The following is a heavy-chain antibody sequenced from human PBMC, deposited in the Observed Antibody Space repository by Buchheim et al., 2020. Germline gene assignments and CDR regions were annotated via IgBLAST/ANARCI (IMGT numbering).Heavy chain of an antibody. CDR3: ARFYYGMDV. V-gene: IGHV3-48*02. CDR1: GFTFSSYS. CDR2: ITGSSSII. Sequence: EVQLVESGGGLVQPGGSLRLSCAASGFTFSSYSMNWVRQAPGKGLEWVSYITGSSSIIYYADSVKGRFTISRDNAKNSLYLQMNSLREEDTAVYYYARFYYGMDVWGQGTT. J-gene: IGHJ6*02.